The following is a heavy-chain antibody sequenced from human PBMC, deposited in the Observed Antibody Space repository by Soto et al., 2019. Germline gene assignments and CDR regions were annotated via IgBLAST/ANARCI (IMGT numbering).Heavy chain of an antibody. V-gene: IGHV1-2*04. CDR2: INPNSGGT. Sequence: ASVKVSCKASGYTFTGYYMHWVRQAPVQGLEWMGWINPNSGGTNYAQKFQGWVTMTRDTSISTAYMELSRLRSDDTAVYYCARGGVAAAGTIHYYYYYYMDVWGKGTTVTVSS. CDR3: ARGGVAAAGTIHYYYYYYMDV. D-gene: IGHD6-13*01. CDR1: GYTFTGYY. J-gene: IGHJ6*03.